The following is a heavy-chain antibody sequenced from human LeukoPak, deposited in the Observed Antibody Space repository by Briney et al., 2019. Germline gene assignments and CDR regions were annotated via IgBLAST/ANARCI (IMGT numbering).Heavy chain of an antibody. Sequence: KPSETLSLTCAVSGGSISSSNWWSWVRQPPGKGLEWIGEIYHSGSTNYNPSLKSRVTISVDTSKNQFSLKLSSVTAADTAVYYCARSGIGETYDYWGQGTLVTVSS. J-gene: IGHJ4*02. CDR3: ARSGIGETYDY. CDR1: GGSISSSNW. V-gene: IGHV4-4*02. D-gene: IGHD3-16*01. CDR2: IYHSGST.